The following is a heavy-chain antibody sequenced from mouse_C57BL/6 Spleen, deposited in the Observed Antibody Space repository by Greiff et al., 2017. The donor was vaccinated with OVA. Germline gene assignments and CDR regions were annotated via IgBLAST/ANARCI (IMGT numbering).Heavy chain of an antibody. CDR2: PYPRSGNT. CDR1: GEVVGGDC. D-gene: IGHD1-1*01. Sequence: QVQLQQSGAELARPGASVKLSCKACGEVVGGDCISWGAQRTFQGRDRIIAPYPRSGNTYYNEKFKGKATLTADKSSSTAYMELSSLTSEDSAVYFCARSRLITTVVSAMDYWGQGTSVTVSS. J-gene: IGHJ4*01. V-gene: IGHV1-81*01. CDR3: ARSRLITTVVSAMDY.